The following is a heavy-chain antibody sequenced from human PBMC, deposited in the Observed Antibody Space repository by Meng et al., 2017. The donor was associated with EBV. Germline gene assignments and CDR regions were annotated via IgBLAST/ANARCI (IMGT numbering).Heavy chain of an antibody. CDR2: INHSGST. D-gene: IGHD5-24*01. V-gene: IGHV4-34*01. CDR1: GGSFSGYY. J-gene: IGHJ4*02. CDR3: ARGRWLQPGSYFDY. Sequence: QVQLTQWGAGLLKPSETLSLTCAVYGGSFSGYYWSWIRQPPGKGLEWIGEINHSGSTNYNPSLKSRVTISVDTSKNQFSLKLSSVTAADTAVYYCARGRWLQPGSYFDYWGQGTLVTVSS.